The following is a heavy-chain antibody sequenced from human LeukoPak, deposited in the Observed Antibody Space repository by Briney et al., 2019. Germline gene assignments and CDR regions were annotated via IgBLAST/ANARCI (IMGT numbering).Heavy chain of an antibody. CDR1: GDSISYFY. Sequence: SETLSLTCSVSGDSISYFYWSWIRQAAGKGLEWIGRFSSSGTTDYNASLKSRVTMSVDTSKNQFSLKLSSVTAADTAVYYCARDVWELTSDYWGQGTLVTVSS. CDR3: ARDVWELTSDY. D-gene: IGHD1-26*01. J-gene: IGHJ4*02. CDR2: FSSSGTT. V-gene: IGHV4-4*07.